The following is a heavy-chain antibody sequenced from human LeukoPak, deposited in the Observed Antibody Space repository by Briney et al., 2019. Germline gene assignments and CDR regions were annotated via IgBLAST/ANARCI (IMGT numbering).Heavy chain of an antibody. J-gene: IGHJ4*02. CDR3: VRAYCGGDRYHLDY. Sequence: YADSVKGRFTISRDNSKNTLYLQMNSLRAEDTAVYYCVRAYCGGDRYHLDYWGQGTLVTVSS. V-gene: IGHV3-30*01. D-gene: IGHD2-21*02.